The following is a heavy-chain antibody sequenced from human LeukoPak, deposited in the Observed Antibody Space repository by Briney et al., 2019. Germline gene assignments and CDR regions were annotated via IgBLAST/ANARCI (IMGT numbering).Heavy chain of an antibody. Sequence: SETLSLTCAVYGGSFSGYYWSWIRQPPGKGLEWIGEINHSGSTNYNPSLKSRVTISVDTSKNQFSLKLSSVTAADTAVYYCARRSRTLRFLEWSKNWFDPWGQGTLVTVSS. V-gene: IGHV4-34*01. CDR2: INHSGST. D-gene: IGHD3-3*01. CDR3: ARRSRTLRFLEWSKNWFDP. CDR1: GGSFSGYY. J-gene: IGHJ5*02.